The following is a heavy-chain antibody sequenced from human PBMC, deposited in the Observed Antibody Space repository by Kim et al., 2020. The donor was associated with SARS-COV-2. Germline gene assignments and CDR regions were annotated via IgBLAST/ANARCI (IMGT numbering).Heavy chain of an antibody. CDR1: GFTFSSYD. J-gene: IGHJ6*02. CDR3: ARAPPRQWYANYYYYGMDV. D-gene: IGHD2-8*01. CDR2: IGTAGDT. Sequence: GGSLRLSCAAYGFTFSSYDMHWVRQATGKGLEWVSAIGTAGDTYYPGSVKGRFTISRENAKNSLYLQMNSLRAGDTAVYYCARAPPRQWYANYYYYGMDVWGQGTTVTVSS. V-gene: IGHV3-13*01.